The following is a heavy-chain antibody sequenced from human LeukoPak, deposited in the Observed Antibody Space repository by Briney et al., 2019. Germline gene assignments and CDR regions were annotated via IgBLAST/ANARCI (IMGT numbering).Heavy chain of an antibody. Sequence: GASVKVSCKASGYTFTGYYMHWVRQAPGQGLEWMGGIIPIFGTANYAQKFQGRVTITADESTSTAYMELSSLRSEDTAVYYCAGPRAARLDYWGQGTLVTVSS. V-gene: IGHV1-69*13. CDR2: IIPIFGTA. CDR3: AGPRAARLDY. D-gene: IGHD6-6*01. CDR1: GYTFTGYY. J-gene: IGHJ4*02.